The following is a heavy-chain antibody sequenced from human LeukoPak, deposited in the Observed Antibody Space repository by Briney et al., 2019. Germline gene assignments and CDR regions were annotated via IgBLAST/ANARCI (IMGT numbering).Heavy chain of an antibody. Sequence: GGSLRLSCAASGFTFSSYAMHWVRQAPGKGLEWVAVISYDGSNKYYADSVKGRLTISRDNSKNTLYLQMNSLRAEDTAVYYCAKDDTLYRYGGYGISNSLLDYWGQGTLVTVSS. J-gene: IGHJ4*02. CDR2: ISYDGSNK. CDR1: GFTFSSYA. V-gene: IGHV3-30*04. D-gene: IGHD5-12*01. CDR3: AKDDTLYRYGGYGISNSLLDY.